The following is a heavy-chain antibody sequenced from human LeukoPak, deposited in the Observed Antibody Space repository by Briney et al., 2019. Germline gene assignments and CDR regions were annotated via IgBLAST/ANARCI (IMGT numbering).Heavy chain of an antibody. D-gene: IGHD3-10*01. CDR1: GGSFSDYY. V-gene: IGHV4-34*01. CDR2: INHSGST. CDR3: AVGAGWGVFDY. Sequence: SETLSLTCGVYGGSFSDYYWSWIRQPPGKGLEWIGEINHSGSTNYNPSLKSRVTISVDTSKNQFSLKLSSVTAADTAVYYCAVGAGWGVFDYWGQGTLVTVSS. J-gene: IGHJ4*02.